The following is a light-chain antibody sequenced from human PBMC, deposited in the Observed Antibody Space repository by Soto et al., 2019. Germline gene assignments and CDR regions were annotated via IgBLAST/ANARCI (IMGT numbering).Light chain of an antibody. Sequence: EVVMTQSPATLCVSPGESATLSCRASQSVGTHLAWYQQKPGQAPRLLIYGESTRATGIPARFSGSGSETDFTLTISSLQSEDSAVYYCQQYNNWPLTFGGGTKVEIK. CDR2: GES. CDR3: QQYNNWPLT. V-gene: IGKV3D-15*01. J-gene: IGKJ4*01. CDR1: QSVGTH.